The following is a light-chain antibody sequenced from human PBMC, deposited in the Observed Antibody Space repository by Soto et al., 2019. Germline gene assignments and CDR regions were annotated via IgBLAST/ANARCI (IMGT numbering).Light chain of an antibody. CDR1: QSIDTW. CDR3: QHYKFFPWT. V-gene: IGKV1-5*03. CDR2: KVS. Sequence: DIQMTQSPSTLSASVGDRVTITCRASQSIDTWLAWYQQKPGEVPKVLIYKVSNLQRGVPSRFSGSGSGTEFTRTISGLQPDDFATYYCQHYKFFPWTFGQGTKVDIK. J-gene: IGKJ1*01.